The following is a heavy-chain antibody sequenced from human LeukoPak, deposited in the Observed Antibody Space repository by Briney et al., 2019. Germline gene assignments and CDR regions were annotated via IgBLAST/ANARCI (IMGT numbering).Heavy chain of an antibody. Sequence: SETLSLTCTVSGYSISSGHYWGWIRQPPGKGLEWIGSIYHSGSTYYNPSLKSRVTISVDTSKNQFSLKLSSVTAADTAVYYCAREHYDSSGYYYGDAFDIWGQGTMVTVSS. CDR1: GYSISSGHY. V-gene: IGHV4-38-2*02. J-gene: IGHJ3*02. CDR2: IYHSGST. D-gene: IGHD3-22*01. CDR3: AREHYDSSGYYYGDAFDI.